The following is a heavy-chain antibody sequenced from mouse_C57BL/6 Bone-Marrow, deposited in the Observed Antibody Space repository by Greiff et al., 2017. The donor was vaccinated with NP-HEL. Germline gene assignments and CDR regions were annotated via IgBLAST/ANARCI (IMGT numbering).Heavy chain of an antibody. CDR1: GYTFTTYP. Sequence: VKLVESGAELVKPGASVKMSCKASGYTFTTYPIEWMKQNHGKSLEWIGNFHPYNDDTKYNEKFKGKATLTVEKSSSTVYLELSRLTSDDSAVYYCARRAPHYYAMDYWGQGTSVTVSS. J-gene: IGHJ4*01. V-gene: IGHV1-47*01. CDR3: ARRAPHYYAMDY. CDR2: FHPYNDDT. D-gene: IGHD3-1*01.